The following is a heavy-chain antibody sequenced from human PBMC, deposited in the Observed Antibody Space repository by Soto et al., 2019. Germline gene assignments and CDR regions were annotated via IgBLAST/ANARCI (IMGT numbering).Heavy chain of an antibody. J-gene: IGHJ6*02. V-gene: IGHV4-61*01. CDR3: ARDRTAIAARPWDYYYGMDV. D-gene: IGHD6-6*01. CDR2: IYYSGST. CDR1: GFSVSSGIYY. Sequence: SETLCLTCTFSGFSVSSGIYYLSWIRQPPGKGLEWIGYIYYSGSTNYNPSLKSRVTISVDTSKNQFSLKLSSVTAADTAVYYCARDRTAIAARPWDYYYGMDVWGQGTTVTVSS.